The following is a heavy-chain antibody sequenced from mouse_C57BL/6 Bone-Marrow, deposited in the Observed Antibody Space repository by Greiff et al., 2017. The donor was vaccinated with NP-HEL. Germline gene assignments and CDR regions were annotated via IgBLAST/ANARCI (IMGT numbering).Heavy chain of an antibody. J-gene: IGHJ4*01. CDR1: GFTFSDYS. Sequence: EVQLVESEGGLVQPVSSLTLSCTASGFTFSDYSMALFPQVPEKGLKLFANINYDGSSTYYLDSLKSRFIISRDNAKNILYLQMSSLKSEDTATYYCAREGGLRRRTYAMDYWGQGTSVTVSS. V-gene: IGHV5-16*01. CDR2: INYDGSST. D-gene: IGHD2-4*01. CDR3: AREGGLRRRTYAMDY.